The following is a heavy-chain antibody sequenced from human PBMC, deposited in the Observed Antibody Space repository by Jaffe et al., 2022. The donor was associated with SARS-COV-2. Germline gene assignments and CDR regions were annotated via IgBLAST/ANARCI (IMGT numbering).Heavy chain of an antibody. V-gene: IGHV4-39*01. J-gene: IGHJ5*02. D-gene: IGHD2-2*01. CDR3: ARHKARYCSSTSCYRAQIGWFDP. CDR1: GGSISSSSYY. Sequence: QLQLQESGPGLVKPSETLSLTCTVSGGSISSSSYYWGWIRQPPGKGLEWIGSIYYSGSTYYNPSLKSRVTISVDTSKNQFSLKLSSVTAADTAVYYCARHKARYCSSTSCYRAQIGWFDPWGQGTLVTVSS. CDR2: IYYSGST.